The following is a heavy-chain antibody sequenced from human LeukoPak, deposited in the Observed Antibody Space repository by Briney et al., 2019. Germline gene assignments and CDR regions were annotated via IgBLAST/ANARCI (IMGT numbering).Heavy chain of an antibody. CDR2: ISAYNGNT. CDR3: AGGYYDILTGYYNWFDP. D-gene: IGHD3-9*01. Sequence: ASVKVSCKASGYTFTSYDINWVRQATGQGLEWMGWISAYNGNTNYAQKLQGRVTMTTDTSTSTAYMELRSLRSDDTAVYYCAGGYYDILTGYYNWFDPWGQGTLVTVSS. J-gene: IGHJ5*02. V-gene: IGHV1-18*01. CDR1: GYTFTSYD.